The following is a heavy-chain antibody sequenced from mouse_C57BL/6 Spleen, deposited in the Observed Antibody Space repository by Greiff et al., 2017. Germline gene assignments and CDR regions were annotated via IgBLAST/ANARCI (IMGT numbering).Heavy chain of an antibody. J-gene: IGHJ4*01. V-gene: IGHV2-3*01. CDR2: IWGDGST. Sequence: VQRVESGPGLVAPSQSLSITCTVSGFSFTSYGVSWVRQPPGKGLEWLGVIWGDGSTNYHSALISRLSISKDNSKSQVFLKLNSLQTDDTATYYCAKPGVTTVDYAMDYWGQGTSVTVSS. CDR3: AKPGVTTVDYAMDY. D-gene: IGHD1-1*01. CDR1: GFSFTSYG.